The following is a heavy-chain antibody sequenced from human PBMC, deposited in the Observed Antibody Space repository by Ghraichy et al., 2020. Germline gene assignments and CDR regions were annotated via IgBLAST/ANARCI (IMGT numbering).Heavy chain of an antibody. J-gene: IGHJ4*02. CDR3: ASCGYSYGYWTFDY. D-gene: IGHD5-18*01. CDR2: IYYSGST. CDR1: GGSISSYY. V-gene: IGHV4-59*01. Sequence: SETLSLTCTVSGGSISSYYWSWIRQPPGKGLEWIGYIYYSGSTNYNPSLKSRVTISVDTSKNQFSLKLSSVTAADTAVYYCASCGYSYGYWTFDYWGQGTLVTVSS.